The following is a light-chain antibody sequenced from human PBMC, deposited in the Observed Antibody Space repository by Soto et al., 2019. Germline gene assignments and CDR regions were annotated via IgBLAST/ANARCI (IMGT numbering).Light chain of an antibody. J-gene: IGLJ2*01. CDR1: MRDVGAYNL. V-gene: IGLV2-14*01. Sequence: QSALTQPASVSGSPGQSITITCAGTMRDVGAYNLVSWYQQHPGRAPQLIIYEVRNRPSGISFRFSGSKSGNTASLTISGLQAEDEADYYCSSYTSKSSLIFGGWTKGTVL. CDR2: EVR. CDR3: SSYTSKSSLI.